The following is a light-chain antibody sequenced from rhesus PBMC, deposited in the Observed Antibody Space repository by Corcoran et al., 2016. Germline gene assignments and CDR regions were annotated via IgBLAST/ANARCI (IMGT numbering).Light chain of an antibody. CDR3: LQDDTLPFS. CDR2: ATS. V-gene: IGKV1-94*01. CDR1: QGIDKE. J-gene: IGKJ2*01. Sequence: DIQMTQSPSSLSASVGDRVTVTCRASQGIDKELSWYQQKPGKAPILLIDATSNLKTGVSSRFRGSGSETEYHRSISSLQPEDVASYFFLQDDTLPFSFVRGTKVEIK.